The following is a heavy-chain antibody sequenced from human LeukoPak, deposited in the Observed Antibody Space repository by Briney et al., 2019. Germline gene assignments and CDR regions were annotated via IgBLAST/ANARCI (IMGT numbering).Heavy chain of an antibody. CDR1: GFTFSSYS. CDR2: IYHSGST. D-gene: IGHD3-10*01. Sequence: GSLRLSCAASGFTFSSYSMNWVRQAPGKGLEWIGSIYHSGSTYYNPSLKSRVTISVDTSRDQFSLNLSSVTAADTAVYYCARVFMGFDYWGQGTLVTVSS. V-gene: IGHV4-38-2*01. J-gene: IGHJ4*02. CDR3: ARVFMGFDY.